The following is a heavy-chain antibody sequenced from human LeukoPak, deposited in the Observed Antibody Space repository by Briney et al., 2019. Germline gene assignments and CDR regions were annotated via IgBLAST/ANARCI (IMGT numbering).Heavy chain of an antibody. Sequence: SETLSLTCTVSGGSISSGGYYWSWIRQHPGKGLEWIGYIYYSGSTYYNLSLKSRVTISVDTSKNQFSLKLSSVTAADTAVYYCARGSPKDIVVVPAALWFDPWGQGTLVTVSS. CDR2: IYYSGST. J-gene: IGHJ5*02. CDR1: GGSISSGGYY. CDR3: ARGSPKDIVVVPAALWFDP. D-gene: IGHD2-2*01. V-gene: IGHV4-31*03.